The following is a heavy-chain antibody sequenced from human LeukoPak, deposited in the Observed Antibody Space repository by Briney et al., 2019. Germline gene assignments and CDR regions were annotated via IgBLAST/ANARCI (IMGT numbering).Heavy chain of an antibody. CDR2: INTNTGNP. CDR1: GYTFTSYA. J-gene: IGHJ4*02. V-gene: IGHV7-4-1*02. Sequence: ASVKVSCKASGYTFTSYAMNWVRQAPGQGLEWMGWINTNTGNPTYAQGFTGRFVFSLDTSVSTAYLQISSLKAEDTAVYYRARDTGDDLLTGYYLLDYWGQGTLVTVSS. D-gene: IGHD3-9*01. CDR3: ARDTGDDLLTGYYLLDY.